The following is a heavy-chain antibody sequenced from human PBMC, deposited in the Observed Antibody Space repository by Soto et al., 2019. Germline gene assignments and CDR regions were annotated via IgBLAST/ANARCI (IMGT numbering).Heavy chain of an antibody. CDR2: IYYSGST. D-gene: IGHD3-3*01. CDR3: ARVSRITIFGVVTRANYGMDV. Sequence: PSETLSLTCAASGGSISSGGYSWSWIRQPPGKGLEWFGYIYYSGSTYYNPSLKSRVTISVDTSKNQFSLKLSSVTAADTAVYYCARVSRITIFGVVTRANYGMDVWGQGTTVTVSS. V-gene: IGHV4-30-4*01. CDR1: GGSISSGGYS. J-gene: IGHJ6*02.